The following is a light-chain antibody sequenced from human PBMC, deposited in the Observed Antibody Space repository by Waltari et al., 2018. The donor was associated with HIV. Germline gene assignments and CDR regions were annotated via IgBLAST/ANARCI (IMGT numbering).Light chain of an antibody. V-gene: IGLV2-11*01. J-gene: IGLJ3*02. CDR2: DVV. CDR3: CSYADNFTWV. CDR1: TPDIGRYNY. Sequence: QSALTQPRSVSASPGQSVTISCTGTTPDIGRYNYVTWYQQHPGQAPNLLLYDVVKPPSGVPGRFSGSKSGNAASLTFSGLQSEDEADYYCCSYADNFTWVFGGGTKLTVL.